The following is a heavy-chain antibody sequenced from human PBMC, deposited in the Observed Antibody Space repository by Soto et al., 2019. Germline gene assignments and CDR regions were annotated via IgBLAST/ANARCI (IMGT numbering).Heavy chain of an antibody. CDR3: ASLLDGVFRFLEWSDAFDV. D-gene: IGHD3-3*01. CDR1: GGTFSSYA. Sequence: ASLKVSCKASGGTFSSYAISWVRQAPGQGLEWMGGIITISGTANYAQKFQGRVTITADESTSTAYMELSSLRSDDTAVYYCASLLDGVFRFLEWSDAFDVCGQLTMVTVS. V-gene: IGHV1-69*13. CDR2: IITISGTA. J-gene: IGHJ3*01.